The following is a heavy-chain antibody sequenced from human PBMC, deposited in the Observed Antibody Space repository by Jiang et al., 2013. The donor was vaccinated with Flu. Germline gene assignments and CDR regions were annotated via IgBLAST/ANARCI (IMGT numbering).Heavy chain of an antibody. V-gene: IGHV4-59*08. D-gene: IGHD2-15*01. J-gene: IGHJ3*02. CDR2: IYYSGST. Sequence: GPGLVKPSETLSLTCTVSGGSISSYYWSWIRQPPGKGLEWIGYIYYSGSTNYNPSLKSRVTISVDTSKNQFSLKLSSVTAADTAVYYCAGLGYCSGGSCYLNAFDIWGQGTVVTVSS. CDR1: GGSISSYY. CDR3: AGLGYCSGGSCYLNAFDI.